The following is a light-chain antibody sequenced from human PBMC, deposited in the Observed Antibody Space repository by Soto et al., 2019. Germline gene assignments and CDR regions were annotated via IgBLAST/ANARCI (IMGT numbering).Light chain of an antibody. Sequence: QSVLTQPASVSGSPGQSITISCTGTTGNVGSYNLVSWYQLHPGEAPKLIIYEGSRRPSGVSDRFSGSKSGNTASLTVSGLQADDEADYYCCSYAGSSIWVFGGGTKLTVL. CDR1: TGNVGSYNL. CDR3: CSYAGSSIWV. V-gene: IGLV2-23*01. J-gene: IGLJ3*02. CDR2: EGS.